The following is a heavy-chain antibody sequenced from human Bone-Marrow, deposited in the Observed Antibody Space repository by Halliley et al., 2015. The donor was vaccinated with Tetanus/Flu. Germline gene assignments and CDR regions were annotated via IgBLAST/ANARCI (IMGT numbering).Heavy chain of an antibody. CDR3: AGESTGVSPAGYHYGMDV. V-gene: IGHV3-20*03. Sequence: NWNGGSTGYADSVKGRFTISRGNSKNSLYLQMNSLRAGDTALYYCAGESTGVSPAGYHYGMDVWGQGTTVSVSS. D-gene: IGHD4-17*01. CDR2: NWNGGST. J-gene: IGHJ6*02.